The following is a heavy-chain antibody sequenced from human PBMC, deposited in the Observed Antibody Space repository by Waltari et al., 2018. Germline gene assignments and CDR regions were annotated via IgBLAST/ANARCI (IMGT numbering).Heavy chain of an antibody. CDR2: IYYSGST. V-gene: IGHV4-39*01. CDR1: GGSISSSSSY. D-gene: IGHD3-3*01. CDR3: ARGPLRYYDFWSGYRRFGNDI. J-gene: IGHJ3*02. Sequence: QLQLQESGPGLVKPSETLSLTCTVSGGSISSSSSYWGWIRQPPGKGMEWLGSIYYSGSTYYNPSLKSRVTISVDTSKNQFSLKLSSVTAADTAVYYCARGPLRYYDFWSGYRRFGNDIWGQGTMVTVSS.